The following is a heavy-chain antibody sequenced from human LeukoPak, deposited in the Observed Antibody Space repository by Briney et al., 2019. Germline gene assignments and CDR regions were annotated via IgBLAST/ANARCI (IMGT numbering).Heavy chain of an antibody. J-gene: IGHJ4*02. CDR3: ARLPRYCSGGSCSEAFDY. CDR2: INHSGST. V-gene: IGHV4-34*01. D-gene: IGHD2-15*01. CDR1: GGSFSGYY. Sequence: SETLSLTCAVYGGSFSGYYWRWIRQPPGKGLEWIGEINHSGSTNYNPSLKSRVTISVDTSKNQFSLKLSSVTAADTAVYYCARLPRYCSGGSCSEAFDYWGQGTLVTVSS.